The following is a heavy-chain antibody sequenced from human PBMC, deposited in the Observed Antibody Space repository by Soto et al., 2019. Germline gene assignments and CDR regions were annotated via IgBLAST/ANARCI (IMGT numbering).Heavy chain of an antibody. CDR2: ISAYNGNT. J-gene: IGHJ5*02. D-gene: IGHD4-17*01. CDR3: ARLPWADYGGIFDP. V-gene: IGHV1-18*01. CDR1: GYTFTSYG. Sequence: GASVKVSCKASGYTFTSYGISWVRQAPGQGLEWMGWISAYNGNTNYAQKFQGRVTMTTDTSTSTAYMELRSLRSDDTAVYYCARLPWADYGGIFDPWGQGTLVTVSS.